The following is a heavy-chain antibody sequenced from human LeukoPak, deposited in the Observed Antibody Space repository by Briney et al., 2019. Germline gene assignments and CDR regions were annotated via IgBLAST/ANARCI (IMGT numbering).Heavy chain of an antibody. J-gene: IGHJ5*02. V-gene: IGHV3-9*01. D-gene: IGHD3-10*01. CDR1: GFTFDDYA. Sequence: GGSLRLSCAASGFTFDDYAMHWVRQAPGKGLEWVSGISWNSGSIGYADSVKGRFTISRDNAKNSLYLQMNSLRAEDTALYYCAKGSYGTPIINWFDPWGQGTLVTVSS. CDR2: ISWNSGSI. CDR3: AKGSYGTPIINWFDP.